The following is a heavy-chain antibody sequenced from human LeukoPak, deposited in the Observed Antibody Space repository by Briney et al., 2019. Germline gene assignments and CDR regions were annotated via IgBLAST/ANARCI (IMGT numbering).Heavy chain of an antibody. J-gene: IGHJ4*02. CDR3: ARAIRITMIVVVKRYYFDY. Sequence: SETLSLTCTVSGYSISSGYYWGWIRQPPGKGLEWIGSIYHSGSTYYNPSLKSRVTISVDTSKNQFSLKLSSVTAADTAVYYCARAIRITMIVVVKRYYFDYWGQGTLVTVSS. D-gene: IGHD3-22*01. V-gene: IGHV4-38-2*02. CDR2: IYHSGST. CDR1: GYSISSGYY.